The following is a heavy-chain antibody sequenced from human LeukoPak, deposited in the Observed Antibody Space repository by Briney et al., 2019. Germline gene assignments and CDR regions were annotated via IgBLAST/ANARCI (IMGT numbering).Heavy chain of an antibody. CDR3: ARRHTTNWYNWFDP. V-gene: IGHV3-20*04. D-gene: IGHD1-1*01. Sequence: GGTLRLSCAAYGVTFDDYGMSWVRQAPGKGLEWVSDINWNGGSTDYADSVKGRFTISRDNAKNSLYLHMSSLRDEDTAFYYCARRHTTNWYNWFDPWGQGTLVIVSS. CDR1: GVTFDDYG. J-gene: IGHJ5*02. CDR2: INWNGGST.